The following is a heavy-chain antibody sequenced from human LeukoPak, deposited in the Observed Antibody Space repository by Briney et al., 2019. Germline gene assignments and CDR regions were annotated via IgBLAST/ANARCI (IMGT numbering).Heavy chain of an antibody. D-gene: IGHD6-13*01. J-gene: IGHJ4*02. Sequence: SETLSLTCTVSGGSISSSSYYWGWIRQPPGKGLEWIGSIYYSGSTYYNPSLKSRVTISVDTSKNQFSLKLSSVTAADTAVYYCARGRAAAGTNYWGQGTLVTVSS. CDR3: ARGRAAAGTNY. CDR2: IYYSGST. V-gene: IGHV4-39*01. CDR1: GGSISSSSYY.